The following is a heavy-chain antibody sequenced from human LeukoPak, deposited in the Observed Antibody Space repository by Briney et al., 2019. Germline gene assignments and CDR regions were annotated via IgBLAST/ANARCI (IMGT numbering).Heavy chain of an antibody. J-gene: IGHJ4*02. CDR1: GGSISGSNYY. CDR2: IYYSRST. D-gene: IGHD3-10*01. Sequence: KTSETLSLTCSVSGGSISGSNYYWSWIRQPPGQGLEWIGSIYYSRSTYYNPSLKSRVTISVDTSKNQFSLKLSSVTAADTAVYYCARHADSGFGQLAFDYWGQGTLVTVSS. V-gene: IGHV4-39*01. CDR3: ARHADSGFGQLAFDY.